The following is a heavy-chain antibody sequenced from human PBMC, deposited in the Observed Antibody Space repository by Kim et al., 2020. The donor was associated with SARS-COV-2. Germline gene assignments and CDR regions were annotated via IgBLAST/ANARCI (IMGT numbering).Heavy chain of an antibody. CDR2: ISSDGSYK. CDR3: ARPGVVGPTYWFDP. Sequence: GGSLRLSCAASGFTFSAYAMLWVRQAPGKGPEWVAVISSDGSYKFYADSVKGRFTISRDSSKNTLYLQMNSLRAEDTALYYCARPGVVGPTYWFDPWGQGTLVTVSS. D-gene: IGHD1-26*01. CDR1: GFTFSAYA. V-gene: IGHV3-30*14. J-gene: IGHJ5*02.